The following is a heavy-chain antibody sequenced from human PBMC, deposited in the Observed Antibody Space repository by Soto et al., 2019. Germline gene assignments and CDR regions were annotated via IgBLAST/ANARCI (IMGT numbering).Heavy chain of an antibody. CDR3: ARTTAVPNTLRSRYFFDY. D-gene: IGHD4-17*01. CDR2: VYYSGTT. Sequence: SETLSLTCSVSGGSVSNKTYYWSWIRQPPGKRLEWIGYVYYSGTTNYNPSLKSRVTISVDLSKNQFSLRLSSVTTADTALYYCARTTAVPNTLRSRYFFDYWGQGTLVTVPQ. V-gene: IGHV4-61*01. CDR1: GGSVSNKTYY. J-gene: IGHJ4*02.